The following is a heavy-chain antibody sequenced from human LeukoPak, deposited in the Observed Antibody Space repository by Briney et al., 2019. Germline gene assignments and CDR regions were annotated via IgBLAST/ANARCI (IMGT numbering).Heavy chain of an antibody. CDR1: GFSRSTAGVG. J-gene: IGHJ4*02. D-gene: IGHD3-3*01. CDR2: IFRDDDK. Sequence: SGATLVKATQTLTLTCTFSGFSRSTAGVGVGWTRQPPGKALEWLALIFRDDDKRYNPSLKSRLTITKDTSKNQVVLTMTNVDPVDTATYYCAHRRVESFADYFDYWGQGILVPVSS. V-gene: IGHV2-5*02. CDR3: AHRRVESFADYFDY.